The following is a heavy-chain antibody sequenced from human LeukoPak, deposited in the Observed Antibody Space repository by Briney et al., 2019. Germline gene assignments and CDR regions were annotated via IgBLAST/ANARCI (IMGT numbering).Heavy chain of an antibody. Sequence: PGGSLRLSCAASGFTSSSYAMSWVRQAPGKGLEWVSVISGSGGSTYYADSVRGRFTISRDNSKNTLFLQMNSLRAEDTAVYYCAKLPVFLGGWYDYWGQGTLVTVSS. CDR3: AKLPVFLGGWYDY. CDR1: GFTSSSYA. V-gene: IGHV3-23*01. J-gene: IGHJ4*02. D-gene: IGHD6-19*01. CDR2: ISGSGGST.